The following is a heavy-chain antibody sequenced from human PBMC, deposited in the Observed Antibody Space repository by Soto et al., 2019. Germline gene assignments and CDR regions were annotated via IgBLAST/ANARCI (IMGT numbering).Heavy chain of an antibody. Sequence: PGASLKISCKGSGYTFTNYWIGWVRQMPGKGLEWMGIIYPGDSDTKYNPSFQGQVTISADKSITTTYLQWSSLTASDTAIYYCAASIFYYGMDVWGQGTTVTVSS. CDR2: IYPGDSDT. J-gene: IGHJ6*02. V-gene: IGHV5-51*01. CDR1: GYTFTNYW. CDR3: AASIFYYGMDV.